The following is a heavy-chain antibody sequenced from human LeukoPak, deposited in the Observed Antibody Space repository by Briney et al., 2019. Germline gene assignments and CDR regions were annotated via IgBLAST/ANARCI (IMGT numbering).Heavy chain of an antibody. J-gene: IGHJ4*02. CDR1: GFTFSSYA. D-gene: IGHD5-12*01. Sequence: GGSLRLSCAASGFTFSSYAMSWVRQAPGKGLEWVSAISGSGGSTYYADSVKGRFTISRDNSKNTLYLQMNSLRAEDTAVYYCAEAGVATIKGDYWGQGTLVTVSS. CDR2: ISGSGGST. CDR3: AEAGVATIKGDY. V-gene: IGHV3-23*01.